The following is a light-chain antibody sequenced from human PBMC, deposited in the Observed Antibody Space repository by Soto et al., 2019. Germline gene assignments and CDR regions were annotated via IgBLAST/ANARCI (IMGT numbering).Light chain of an antibody. Sequence: DIQMTQSPSSLSASVGDRVTITCRASQDINNYLAWYQQKPGKVPKLLIYAASTLQSGVPSRFSGSGSGTDFTLTISSLQPEDVATYYCQRYNSAPWTFGQGTKVEIK. V-gene: IGKV1-27*01. J-gene: IGKJ1*01. CDR2: AAS. CDR1: QDINNY. CDR3: QRYNSAPWT.